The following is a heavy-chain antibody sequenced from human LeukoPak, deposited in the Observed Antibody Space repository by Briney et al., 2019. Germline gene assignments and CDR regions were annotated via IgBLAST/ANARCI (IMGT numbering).Heavy chain of an antibody. V-gene: IGHV1-69*04. Sequence: SVKVSCKASGGIFSSYAISWVRQAPGQGLEWMGRIIPILGIANYAQKFQGRITITADKSTSTAYMELSSLRSEDTAVYYCARDQGYYDSSGYYQGYGMDVWGQGTTVTVSS. D-gene: IGHD3-22*01. J-gene: IGHJ6*02. CDR2: IIPILGIA. CDR3: ARDQGYYDSSGYYQGYGMDV. CDR1: GGIFSSYA.